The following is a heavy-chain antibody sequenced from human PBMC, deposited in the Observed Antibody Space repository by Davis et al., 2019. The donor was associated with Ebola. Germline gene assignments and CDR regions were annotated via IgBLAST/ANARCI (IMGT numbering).Heavy chain of an antibody. Sequence: ASVKVSCKASGYAFISYGISWVRQAPGQGLEWMGWISVYNGNTNYAQKVQGRGTLTTDTSTSTAYMELRSLRSDDTAVYYCERVVAAAGTLFDYWGQGTLVTVSS. V-gene: IGHV1-18*04. J-gene: IGHJ4*02. CDR1: GYAFISYG. CDR2: ISVYNGNT. D-gene: IGHD6-13*01. CDR3: ERVVAAAGTLFDY.